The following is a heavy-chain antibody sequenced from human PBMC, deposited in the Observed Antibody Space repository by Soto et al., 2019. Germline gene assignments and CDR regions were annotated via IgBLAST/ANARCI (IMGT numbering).Heavy chain of an antibody. V-gene: IGHV1-2*04. J-gene: IGHJ6*02. D-gene: IGHD6-19*01. Sequence: QVQLVQSGAEVKKPGASVKVSCKASGYTFTGYYMHWVRQAPGQGLEWMGWINPNSGGTNYAQKFQGWVTMTRDTSISTAYMELSRLRSDDTAVYYCASDLMHSSGDGGMDVWGQGTTVTVSS. CDR2: INPNSGGT. CDR1: GYTFTGYY. CDR3: ASDLMHSSGDGGMDV.